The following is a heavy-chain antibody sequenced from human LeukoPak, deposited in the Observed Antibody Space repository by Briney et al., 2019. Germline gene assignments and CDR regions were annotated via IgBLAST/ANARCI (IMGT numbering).Heavy chain of an antibody. V-gene: IGHV1-18*01. CDR1: GYTFTSYG. CDR3: ARDGMRGWYKEVGYYYYYGMDV. D-gene: IGHD6-19*01. CDR2: ISAYNGNT. J-gene: IGHJ6*02. Sequence: ASVKVSCKASGYTFTSYGISWVRQAPGQGLEWMGWISAYNGNTNYAQKLQGRVTMTTDTSTSTAYMELRSLRSDDTAVYYCARDGMRGWYKEVGYYYYYGMDVWGQGTTVTVSS.